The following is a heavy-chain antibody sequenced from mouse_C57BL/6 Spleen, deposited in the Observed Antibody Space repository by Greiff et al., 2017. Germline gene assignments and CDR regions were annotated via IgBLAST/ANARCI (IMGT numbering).Heavy chain of an antibody. Sequence: QVQLQQSGAELARPGASVKLSCKASGYTFTSYGISWVKQRTGQGLEWIGEIYPRSGNTYYNEKFKGKGTLTADKSSSTAYMELRSLTSEDSAVYFCARGDYGWAMDYWGQGTSVTVSS. D-gene: IGHD2-2*01. CDR1: GYTFTSYG. CDR2: IYPRSGNT. J-gene: IGHJ4*01. CDR3: ARGDYGWAMDY. V-gene: IGHV1-81*01.